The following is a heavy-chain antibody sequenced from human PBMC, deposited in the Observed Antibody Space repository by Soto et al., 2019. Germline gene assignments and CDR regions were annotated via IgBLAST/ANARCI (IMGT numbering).Heavy chain of an antibody. D-gene: IGHD7-27*01. Sequence: ASVEVSCKAAGYTFNAYSVHWVRQAPGQRLEWMGMINPSGDTTTYAQNFQGRVTMTRDTSTTTVYMELSGLISEDTAVYYCARDWALDYWGQGTLVNVSS. CDR1: GYTFNAYS. V-gene: IGHV1-46*02. CDR3: ARDWALDY. J-gene: IGHJ4*02. CDR2: INPSGDTT.